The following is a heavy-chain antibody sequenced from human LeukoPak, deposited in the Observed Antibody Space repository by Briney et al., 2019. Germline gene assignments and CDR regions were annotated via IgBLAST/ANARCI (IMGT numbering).Heavy chain of an antibody. Sequence: PGGSLRLSCAASGFTFSDYAMNWVRQAPGKGLEWVSSISGSGGNILYADSVKGRFTTSRDNSKNTVHLQMNSLRAEDTAVYYCAKAVAQYSGGWYDYWGQGTLVTVSS. CDR1: GFTFSDYA. CDR2: ISGSGGNI. J-gene: IGHJ4*02. D-gene: IGHD6-19*01. V-gene: IGHV3-23*01. CDR3: AKAVAQYSGGWYDY.